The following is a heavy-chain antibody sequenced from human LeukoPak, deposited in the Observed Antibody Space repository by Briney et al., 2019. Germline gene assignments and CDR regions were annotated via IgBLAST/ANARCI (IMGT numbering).Heavy chain of an antibody. CDR3: AKEDTLTTVYFDY. D-gene: IGHD4-17*01. CDR2: ITDSGGST. CDR1: GFTFSRYD. Sequence: GGSLRLSCAASGFTFSRYDMSWVRQAPGKGLEWVSAITDSGGSTYYADSVRDRFTISRDDSKNTLYLLMNSLRAEDTAVYYCAKEDTLTTVYFDYWGQGTPVTVSS. V-gene: IGHV3-23*01. J-gene: IGHJ4*02.